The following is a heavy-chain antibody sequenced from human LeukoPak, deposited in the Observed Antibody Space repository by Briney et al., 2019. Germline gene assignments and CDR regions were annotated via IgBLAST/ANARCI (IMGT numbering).Heavy chain of an antibody. D-gene: IGHD5-18*01. J-gene: IGHJ6*03. Sequence: PGGSLRLSCAASGFTFSSYGMHWVRQAPGKGLEWVAFIRYDGSNKYYADSVKGRFTISRDNSKNTLYQQMNSLRAEDTAVYYCAKDQGYSYVVDYYYMDVWGKGTTVTVSS. CDR3: AKDQGYSYVVDYYYMDV. V-gene: IGHV3-30*02. CDR1: GFTFSSYG. CDR2: IRYDGSNK.